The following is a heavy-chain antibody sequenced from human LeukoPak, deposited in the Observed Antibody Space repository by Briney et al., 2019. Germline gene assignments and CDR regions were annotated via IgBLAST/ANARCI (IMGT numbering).Heavy chain of an antibody. CDR2: INPNSGGT. D-gene: IGHD1-26*01. J-gene: IGHJ3*02. CDR3: ARKGSYYYSAFDI. CDR1: GYTFTGYY. Sequence: ASVKVSCKASGYTFTGYYMHWVRQVPGQGLEWMGWINPNSGGTNYAQKFQGRVTMTRDTSISTAYMELSRLRSDDTAVYYCARKGSYYYSAFDIWGQGTMVTVSS. V-gene: IGHV1-2*02.